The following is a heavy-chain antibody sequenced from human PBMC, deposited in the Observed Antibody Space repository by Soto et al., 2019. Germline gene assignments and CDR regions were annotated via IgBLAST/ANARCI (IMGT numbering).Heavy chain of an antibody. CDR1: GFTFSSYG. J-gene: IGHJ6*02. Sequence: GGSLRLSCAASGFTFSSYGMHWVRQAPGKGLEWVAVIWYDGSNKYYADSVKGRFTISRDNSKNTLYLQMNSLRAEDTAVYYCARDLSPYYYDSSPYGMAVWGQGTTVTVSS. V-gene: IGHV3-33*01. CDR3: ARDLSPYYYDSSPYGMAV. D-gene: IGHD3-22*01. CDR2: IWYDGSNK.